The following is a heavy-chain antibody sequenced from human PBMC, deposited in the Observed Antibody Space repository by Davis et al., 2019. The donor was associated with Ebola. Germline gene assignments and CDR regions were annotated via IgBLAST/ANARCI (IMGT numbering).Heavy chain of an antibody. CDR3: AKEATYFAALYYYGMDV. Sequence: HTGGSLRLSCAASGFTFSSYWMHWVRQAPGKGLVWVSRINSDGSSTSYADSVKGRFTISRDNAKNSLYLQMNSLRAEDTAVYYCAKEATYFAALYYYGMDVWGQGTTVIVSS. V-gene: IGHV3-74*01. CDR1: GFTFSSYW. D-gene: IGHD3-9*01. J-gene: IGHJ6*02. CDR2: INSDGSST.